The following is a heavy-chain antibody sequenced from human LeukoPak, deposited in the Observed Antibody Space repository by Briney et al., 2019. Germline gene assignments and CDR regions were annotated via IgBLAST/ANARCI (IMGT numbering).Heavy chain of an antibody. J-gene: IGHJ4*02. Sequence: GGSLRLSCAASGFTFEDYGMSWVRQTPGKGLEWVSGIIWSGGSTGYADSVKGRFTISRDSAKNSLYLQMNSLRAEDTALYYCARDDYGSGSWNDYWGQGTLVTVSS. V-gene: IGHV3-20*04. D-gene: IGHD3-10*01. CDR1: GFTFEDYG. CDR3: ARDDYGSGSWNDY. CDR2: IIWSGGST.